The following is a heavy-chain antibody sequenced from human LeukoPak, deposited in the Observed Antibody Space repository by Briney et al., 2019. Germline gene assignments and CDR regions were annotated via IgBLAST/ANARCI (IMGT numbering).Heavy chain of an antibody. D-gene: IGHD2-15*01. J-gene: IGHJ4*02. Sequence: ASVKVSCKASGYTFTSYGISWARQAPGQGLEWMGWINPNSGGTNYAQKFQGRVTMTRDTSISTAYMELSRLRSDDTAVYYCARVDCSGGSCYPYYFDYWGQGTLVTVSS. V-gene: IGHV1-2*02. CDR3: ARVDCSGGSCYPYYFDY. CDR1: GYTFTSYG. CDR2: INPNSGGT.